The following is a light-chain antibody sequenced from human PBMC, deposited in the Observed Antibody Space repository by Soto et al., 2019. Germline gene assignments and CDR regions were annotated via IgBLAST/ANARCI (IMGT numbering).Light chain of an antibody. J-gene: IGKJ2*01. CDR1: QKVLYSSTNKNL. V-gene: IGKV4-1*01. CDR3: QQYYSPPRYT. Sequence: DIVMTQSPEYLAVSLGERATINCTSSQKVLYSSTNKNLIAWYQQKPGQPPKLLIYWASTRESGVPDRFSGSGYGRDFTLTISSLQAEDLAVYYCQQYYSPPRYTFGQGTRLEIK. CDR2: WAS.